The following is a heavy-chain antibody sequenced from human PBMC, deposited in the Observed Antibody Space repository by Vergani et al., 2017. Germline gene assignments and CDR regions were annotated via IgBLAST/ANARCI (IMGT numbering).Heavy chain of an antibody. V-gene: IGHV4-34*01. D-gene: IGHD3-22*01. CDR2: IYYSGST. Sequence: QVQLQQWGAGLLKPSETLSLTCAVYGGSFSGYYWGWIRQPPGKGLAWIGSIYYSGSTYYNPSLKSRVTISVDTSKNQFSLELSSVTAAATAVYYCARAMYYYDSSGYYYDTGDAFDIWGQGTMVTVSS. J-gene: IGHJ3*02. CDR1: GGSFSGYY. CDR3: ARAMYYYDSSGYYYDTGDAFDI.